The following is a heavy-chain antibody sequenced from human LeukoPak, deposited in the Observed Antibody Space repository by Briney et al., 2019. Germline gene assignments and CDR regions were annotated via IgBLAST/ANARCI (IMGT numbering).Heavy chain of an antibody. Sequence: PGGSLRLSCSASGFTFSSYEMNLVRQAPGEGLGGVSYICSRGSTIYYADSVKGRFTISRDNAKNSLYLQMNSLRAEDTAVYYCAREAEDCSSTSCYEDYGIDVWGQGTTVTVSS. CDR3: AREAEDCSSTSCYEDYGIDV. CDR2: ICSRGSTI. J-gene: IGHJ6*02. CDR1: GFTFSSYE. D-gene: IGHD2-2*01. V-gene: IGHV3-48*03.